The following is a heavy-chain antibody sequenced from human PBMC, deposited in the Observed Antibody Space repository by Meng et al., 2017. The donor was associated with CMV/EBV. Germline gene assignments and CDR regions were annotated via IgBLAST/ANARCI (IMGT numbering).Heavy chain of an antibody. V-gene: IGHV1-18*01. D-gene: IGHD1-26*01. CDR3: ARDRGGWELLYFDY. J-gene: IGHJ4*02. CDR1: GYTFTSYG. CDR2: ISAYNGNT. Sequence: ASVKVSCKASGYTFTSYGITWVRQAPGQGLEWMGWISAYNGNTNYAQMLQGRVTMTTDTSTSTAYMELKSLRSDDTAVYYCARDRGGWELLYFDYWGQGTLVTVSS.